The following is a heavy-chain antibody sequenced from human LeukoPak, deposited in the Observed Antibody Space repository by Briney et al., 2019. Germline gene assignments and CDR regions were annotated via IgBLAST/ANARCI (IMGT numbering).Heavy chain of an antibody. J-gene: IGHJ4*02. Sequence: SETLSLTCTVSGESISNYYWTWIRQPAGKGLEWIGRFYASGNSNYNPSLKSRVTMSVDTSKNQFSLKLSSVTAADTAVYYCARDLYDFWSAYYSDWGQGTLVTVSS. CDR3: ARDLYDFWSAYYSD. CDR1: GESISNYY. CDR2: FYASGNS. V-gene: IGHV4-4*07. D-gene: IGHD3-3*01.